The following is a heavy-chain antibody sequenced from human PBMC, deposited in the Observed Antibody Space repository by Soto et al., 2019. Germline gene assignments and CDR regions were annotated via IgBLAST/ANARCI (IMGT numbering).Heavy chain of an antibody. D-gene: IGHD2-8*01. Sequence: SVKVSCKASGGTFSSYAISWVRQAPGQGLEWMGGIIPIFGTANYAQKFQGRVTITADESTSTAYMELSSLRSEDTAVYYCAREDCANGVCYKDPNTYPPDYYYYGMDVWGQGTTVTVSS. V-gene: IGHV1-69*13. J-gene: IGHJ6*02. CDR3: AREDCANGVCYKDPNTYPPDYYYYGMDV. CDR2: IIPIFGTA. CDR1: GGTFSSYA.